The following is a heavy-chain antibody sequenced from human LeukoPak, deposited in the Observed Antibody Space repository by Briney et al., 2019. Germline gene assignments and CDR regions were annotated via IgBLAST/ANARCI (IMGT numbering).Heavy chain of an antibody. CDR3: ARESKVPAAIKAAWFDP. Sequence: PSGTQSLTCSVSGASISGYYWTWIRQPPGKGLEWVGYIFYSGRTNYTPSLKSRVTISIDTSKNQFSLQLRSVTAADTAVYYCARESKVPAAIKAAWFDPWGQGTLVTVSS. D-gene: IGHD2-2*02. CDR1: GASISGYY. J-gene: IGHJ5*02. V-gene: IGHV4-59*01. CDR2: IFYSGRT.